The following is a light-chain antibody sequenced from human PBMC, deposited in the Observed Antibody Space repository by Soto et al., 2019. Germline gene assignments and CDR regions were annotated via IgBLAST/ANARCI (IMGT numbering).Light chain of an antibody. CDR3: QQFGSSPPRYT. CDR1: QNISSTF. J-gene: IGKJ2*01. CDR2: GAS. Sequence: DIVLTQSPGTLSLSPGERATLSCRASQNISSTFLAWYQQKPGRAPRLLIYGASSRATGIPDRFSGSGSGTDFALPISRLVPQDLAVYYCQQFGSSPPRYTFGQGTKLEIK. V-gene: IGKV3-20*01.